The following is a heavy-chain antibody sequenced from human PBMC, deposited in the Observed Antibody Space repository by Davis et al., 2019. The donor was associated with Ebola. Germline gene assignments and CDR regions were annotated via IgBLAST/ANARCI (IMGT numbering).Heavy chain of an antibody. V-gene: IGHV1-3*01. CDR1: GYTFTSYA. Sequence: ASVTVSCKASGYTFTSYAMHWVRQAPGQRLEWMGWINAGNGNTKYSQKFQGRVTITRDTSASTAYMELSSLRSEDTAVYYCARDRGQQLDGAMDNWFDPWGQGTLVTVSS. CDR2: INAGNGNT. J-gene: IGHJ5*02. CDR3: ARDRGQQLDGAMDNWFDP. D-gene: IGHD6-13*01.